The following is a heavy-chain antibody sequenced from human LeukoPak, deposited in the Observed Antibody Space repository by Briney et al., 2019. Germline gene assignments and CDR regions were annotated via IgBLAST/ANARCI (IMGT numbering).Heavy chain of an antibody. V-gene: IGHV1-69*13. CDR1: GGTFSSYA. CDR3: AISGIVATIYFDY. Sequence: ASVEVSCKASGGTFSSYAISWVRQAPGQGLEWMGGIIPIFGTANYAQKFQGRVTITADESTSTAYMELSSLRSEDTAVYYCAISGIVATIYFDYWGQGTLVTVSS. CDR2: IIPIFGTA. J-gene: IGHJ4*02. D-gene: IGHD5-12*01.